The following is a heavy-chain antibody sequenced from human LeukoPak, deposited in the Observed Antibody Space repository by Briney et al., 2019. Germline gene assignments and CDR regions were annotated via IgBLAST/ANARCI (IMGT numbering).Heavy chain of an antibody. CDR2: ISGSGGGT. CDR3: AKDLGRYRNNYFDY. Sequence: GGSLRLSCAASGFTFSSYAMSWVRQAPEKGLEWVSTISGSGGGTYYADSVKGRFTISRDDSKSTLYLQMNSLRAEDTAVYYCAKDLGRYRNNYFDYWGQGTLVTVSS. J-gene: IGHJ4*02. CDR1: GFTFSSYA. V-gene: IGHV3-23*01. D-gene: IGHD1-26*01.